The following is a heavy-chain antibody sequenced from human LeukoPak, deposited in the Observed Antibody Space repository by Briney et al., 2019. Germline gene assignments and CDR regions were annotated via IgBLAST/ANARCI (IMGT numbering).Heavy chain of an antibody. V-gene: IGHV3-23*01. Sequence: GGSLRLSCAASGFTFSSYAMSWVRQAPGKGLEWVSAISGSGGSTYYADSVKGRFTISRDNSKNSLYLQMNSLRAGDTAVYYCARARSGWYSGSGYFDYWGQGTLVTVSS. J-gene: IGHJ4*02. CDR1: GFTFSSYA. CDR2: ISGSGGST. CDR3: ARARSGWYSGSGYFDY. D-gene: IGHD6-19*01.